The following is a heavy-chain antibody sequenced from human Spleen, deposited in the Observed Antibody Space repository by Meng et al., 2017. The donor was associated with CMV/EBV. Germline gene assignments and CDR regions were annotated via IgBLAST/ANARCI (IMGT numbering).Heavy chain of an antibody. J-gene: IGHJ4*02. V-gene: IGHV1-46*01. CDR3: ARASSTRSPSDY. Sequence: TASGYTFTSYYMHWVRQAPGQGLEWMGIIYTSGYNTTYAQKFQGRVTMTRDTSTSTVYMDLNSLRSEDTAIYYCARASSTRSPSDYWGQGTLVTVSS. CDR2: IYTSGYNT. D-gene: IGHD2-15*01. CDR1: GYTFTSYY.